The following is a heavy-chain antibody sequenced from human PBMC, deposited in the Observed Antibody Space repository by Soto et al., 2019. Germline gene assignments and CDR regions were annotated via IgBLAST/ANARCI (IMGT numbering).Heavy chain of an antibody. CDR2: INHSGST. D-gene: IGHD6-19*01. Sequence: PSETLSLTCAVYGGSFSGYYWSWIRQPPGKGLEWIGEINHSGSTNYNPSLKSRVTISVDTSKNQFSLKLSSVTDADTAVYYCARVAVAGSDYWGQGTLVTVSS. CDR1: GGSFSGYY. V-gene: IGHV4-34*01. CDR3: ARVAVAGSDY. J-gene: IGHJ4*02.